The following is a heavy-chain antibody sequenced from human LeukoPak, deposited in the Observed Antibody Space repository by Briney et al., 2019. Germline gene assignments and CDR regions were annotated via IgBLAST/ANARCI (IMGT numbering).Heavy chain of an antibody. Sequence: GGSLRLSCAASGFTVSSNYMSWVRQAPGKGLEWVSVIYSGGSTYYADSVKGRFTISRDNAKNSLYLQMNSLRAEDTAVYYCARGTMFPYYFDYWGQGTLVTVSS. CDR1: GFTVSSNY. J-gene: IGHJ4*02. CDR3: ARGTMFPYYFDY. V-gene: IGHV3-53*01. CDR2: IYSGGST. D-gene: IGHD3-10*02.